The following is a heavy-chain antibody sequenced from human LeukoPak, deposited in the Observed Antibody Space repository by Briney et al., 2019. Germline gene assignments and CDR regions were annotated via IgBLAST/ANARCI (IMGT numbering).Heavy chain of an antibody. CDR2: IEPDGSEK. V-gene: IGHV3-7*01. Sequence: GESLRLSCAASGFTFRDYWMTWVRQAAGKGLEWVARIEPDGSEKYYADSVKGRFTLSRDNVENSLYLQLNPLRVDDTAVYYCAQGHSPIDAGGHGKPVTVSS. CDR1: GFTFRDYW. CDR3: AQGHSPIDA. J-gene: IGHJ6*02.